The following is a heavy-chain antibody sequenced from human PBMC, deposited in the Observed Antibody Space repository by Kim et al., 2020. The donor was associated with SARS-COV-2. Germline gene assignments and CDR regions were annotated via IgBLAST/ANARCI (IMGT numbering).Heavy chain of an antibody. V-gene: IGHV3-23*01. CDR3: AARKGFGTGMAV. Sequence: GGSLRLSCAAPGFTFRNYDMSWVRQAPGKGLEWVSMILLGGGTTLYADSVKGRFTISRDDSKNILSLQMSSLRAEDTAVYYCAARKGFGTGMAVWGQGTT. J-gene: IGHJ6*02. D-gene: IGHD3-10*01. CDR2: ILLGGGTT. CDR1: GFTFRNYD.